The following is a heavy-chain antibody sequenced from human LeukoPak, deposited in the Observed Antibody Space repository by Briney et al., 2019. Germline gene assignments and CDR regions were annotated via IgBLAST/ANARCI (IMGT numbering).Heavy chain of an antibody. Sequence: GGSLRLSCTASGFTFSSYSMNWVRQAPGKGLEWVSSISSSSSYIYYADSVKGRFTISRDNAKNSLYLQMNSLRAEDTAVYYCARDQGSGSYYYSDYWGQGTLVTVSS. CDR2: ISSSSSYI. D-gene: IGHD3-10*01. CDR1: GFTFSSYS. V-gene: IGHV3-21*01. J-gene: IGHJ4*02. CDR3: ARDQGSGSYYYSDY.